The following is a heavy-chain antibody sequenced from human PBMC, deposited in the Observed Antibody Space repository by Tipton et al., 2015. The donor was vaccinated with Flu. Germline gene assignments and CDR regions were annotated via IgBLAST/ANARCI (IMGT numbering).Heavy chain of an antibody. Sequence: LRLSCAASGFTFSRYAMSWVRQAPGKGLEWIGNIHYSGSPHYNPSLKSRVTISVDTSKNQFSLRVSSVTAADTAVYYCARRDYSNYVSDPKNWFDPWGQGTLVTVSS. CDR1: GFTFSRYA. D-gene: IGHD4-11*01. J-gene: IGHJ5*02. CDR2: IHYSGSP. V-gene: IGHV4-59*08. CDR3: ARRDYSNYVSDPKNWFDP.